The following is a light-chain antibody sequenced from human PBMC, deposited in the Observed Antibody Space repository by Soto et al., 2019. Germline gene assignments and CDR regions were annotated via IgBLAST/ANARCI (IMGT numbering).Light chain of an antibody. V-gene: IGKV3-20*01. CDR1: QSINNYF. J-gene: IGKJ1*01. Sequence: SLSSGETATLSCRASQSINNYFLAWHQQRPGQAPRLLIFRASQRASGIPDRFRGSGSGTDFTLTITRLEPEDFAVYYCQQYTNAPRTFGQGTKVDIK. CDR3: QQYTNAPRT. CDR2: RAS.